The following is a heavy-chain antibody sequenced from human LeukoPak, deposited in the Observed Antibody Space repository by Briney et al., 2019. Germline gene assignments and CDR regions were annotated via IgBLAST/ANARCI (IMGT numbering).Heavy chain of an antibody. CDR1: GGSISSGSYY. CDR3: ARVGAVADHFDY. D-gene: IGHD6-19*01. CDR2: IYTSGST. Sequence: SETLSLTCTVSGGSISSGSYYWSWIRQPAGKGLEWIGRIYTSGSTNYNPSLKSRVTISVDTSKNQFSLKLSSVTAADTAVYYCARVGAVADHFDYWGQGTLVTVSS. J-gene: IGHJ4*02. V-gene: IGHV4-61*02.